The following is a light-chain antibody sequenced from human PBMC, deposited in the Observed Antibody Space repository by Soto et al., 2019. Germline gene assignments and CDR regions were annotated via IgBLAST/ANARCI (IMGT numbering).Light chain of an antibody. CDR1: QSVSSSY. Sequence: EIVLTQSPGTLSLSPGERATLSCRASQSVSSSYLAWHQQKPGQAPRLLIYGASSRATGIPDRFSGSGSGTDFTLTISRLEPEDFAVYYCQQYGSSLPWTFGQGTKVDIK. CDR2: GAS. J-gene: IGKJ1*01. V-gene: IGKV3-20*01. CDR3: QQYGSSLPWT.